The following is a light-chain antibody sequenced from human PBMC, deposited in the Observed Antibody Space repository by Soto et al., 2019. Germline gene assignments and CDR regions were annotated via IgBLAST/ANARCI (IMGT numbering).Light chain of an antibody. J-gene: IGKJ5*01. Sequence: EIVLTHSPGTLSLSPWERATLSCRASERLSSVYLAWYQQRPGQPPRLLIYATSSRATGIPDRFSGSGSGTDFSLTISRLEPEDFAVYYCQQYGSSPITFGQGTRLEIK. CDR3: QQYGSSPIT. CDR2: ATS. CDR1: ERLSSVY. V-gene: IGKV3-20*01.